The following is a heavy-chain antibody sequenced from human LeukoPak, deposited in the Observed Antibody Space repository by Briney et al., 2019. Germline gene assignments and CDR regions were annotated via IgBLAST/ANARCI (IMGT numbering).Heavy chain of an antibody. CDR2: ISAGGDLT. Sequence: GGSLRLSCAASRFSFSAYPMGWVRRAPGRGLEWVSGISAGGDLTFHADPVKGRFTISRDNSKKTLYLQMNSLRAEDTAMFYCAKDPSQWLVESWYFDLWGRGTLVTVSS. J-gene: IGHJ2*01. CDR3: AKDPSQWLVESWYFDL. V-gene: IGHV3-23*01. CDR1: RFSFSAYP. D-gene: IGHD6-19*01.